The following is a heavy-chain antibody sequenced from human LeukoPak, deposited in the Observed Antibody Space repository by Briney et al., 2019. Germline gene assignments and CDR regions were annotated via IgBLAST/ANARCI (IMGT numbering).Heavy chain of an antibody. CDR3: AREAQVGVIDY. Sequence: SETLSLTCAVSGYSISSGYYWGWIRQPPGQGLEWIGSIYHSGSTYYNPSLKSRVTISVDTSKNQFSLKLSSVTAADTAVYYCAREAQVGVIDYWGQGTLVTVSS. D-gene: IGHD3-10*01. V-gene: IGHV4-38-2*02. J-gene: IGHJ4*02. CDR2: IYHSGST. CDR1: GYSISSGYY.